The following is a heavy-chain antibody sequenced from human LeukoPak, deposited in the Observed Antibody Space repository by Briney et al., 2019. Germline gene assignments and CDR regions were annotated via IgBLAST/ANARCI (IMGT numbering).Heavy chain of an antibody. Sequence: SETLSLTRAVNGGSFSGYYWNWIRQPPGKGLEWIGDITHTGSTNDNPSLAGRVTVSVDTSKNQFSLSLASVTAADTALYYCARGSPAADDAFDIWGQGTLVTVSS. D-gene: IGHD6-13*01. CDR1: GGSFSGYY. V-gene: IGHV4-34*01. J-gene: IGHJ3*02. CDR3: ARGSPAADDAFDI. CDR2: ITHTGST.